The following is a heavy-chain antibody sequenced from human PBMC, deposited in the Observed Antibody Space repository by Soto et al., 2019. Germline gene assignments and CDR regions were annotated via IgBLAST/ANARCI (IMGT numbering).Heavy chain of an antibody. CDR1: GYTFTSYG. CDR3: ERVLMVYAILNPNYYMDV. D-gene: IGHD2-8*01. V-gene: IGHV1-18*01. J-gene: IGHJ6*03. CDR2: ISAYNGNT. Sequence: ASVKVSCKASGYTFTSYGISWVRQAPGQGLEWMGWISAYNGNTNYAQKLQGRVTMTTDTSTSTAYMELRSLRSDDTAVYYCERVLMVYAILNPNYYMDVWGKGTTVTVSS.